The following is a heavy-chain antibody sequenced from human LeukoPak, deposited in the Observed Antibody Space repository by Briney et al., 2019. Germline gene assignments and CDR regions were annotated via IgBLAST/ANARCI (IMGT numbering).Heavy chain of an antibody. CDR2: NNGSGNS. Sequence: SETLSLTCAVYGGTFSGHYWTWIPHPPGKGLEWIGENNGSGNSNHNPSLKSRVIMSVDTSNNHFSLKLSSVTAADTAVYYCARGRRQWLVPPSDYYFYMDVWGKGTTVTVSS. J-gene: IGHJ6*03. CDR1: GGTFSGHY. V-gene: IGHV4-34*01. D-gene: IGHD6-19*01. CDR3: ARGRRQWLVPPSDYYFYMDV.